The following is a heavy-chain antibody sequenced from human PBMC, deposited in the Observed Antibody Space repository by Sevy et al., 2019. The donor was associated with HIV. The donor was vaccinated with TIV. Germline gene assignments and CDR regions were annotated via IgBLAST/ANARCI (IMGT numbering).Heavy chain of an antibody. Sequence: GGSLRLSCTAYGFTFSNYAVHWVRRAPGKGLEWVAIISHDEIHKDFADSVRGRFSISRDTSKNTIYLQMNSLRPEDTAVYYCARDLPHLLPWELSRGSDFWGQGTLVTVSS. CDR1: GFTFSNYA. CDR2: ISHDEIHK. J-gene: IGHJ4*02. CDR3: ARDLPHLLPWELSRGSDF. V-gene: IGHV3-30*04. D-gene: IGHD3-16*01.